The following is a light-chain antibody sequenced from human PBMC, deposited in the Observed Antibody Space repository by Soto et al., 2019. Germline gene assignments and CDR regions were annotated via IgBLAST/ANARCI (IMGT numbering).Light chain of an antibody. V-gene: IGKV3D-20*02. CDR2: ATS. Sequence: IVLTQSPGTLSLSPGERATLYCRTSEGVSSSDLGWYQQKPGQPPRLLMFATSRRATGIPDRFSGSGFGTDFTLTISRVEPEDAAVYYCQQRSNWPPITFGQGTRLEIK. J-gene: IGKJ5*01. CDR1: EGVSSSD. CDR3: QQRSNWPPIT.